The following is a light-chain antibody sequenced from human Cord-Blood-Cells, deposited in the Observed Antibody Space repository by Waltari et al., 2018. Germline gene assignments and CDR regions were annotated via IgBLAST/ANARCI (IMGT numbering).Light chain of an antibody. J-gene: IGLJ3*02. CDR3: CSYAGSYTWV. V-gene: IGLV2-11*01. CDR1: SIKVGGLTY. CDR2: DVS. Sequence: QSALTQPRPVSGSPGQSVPISCPGTSIKVGGLTYVSCYQKHPGKAPKLMIYDVSKRPSGVPDRFSGSKSGNTASLTISGLQAEDEADYYCCSYAGSYTWVFGGGTKLTVL.